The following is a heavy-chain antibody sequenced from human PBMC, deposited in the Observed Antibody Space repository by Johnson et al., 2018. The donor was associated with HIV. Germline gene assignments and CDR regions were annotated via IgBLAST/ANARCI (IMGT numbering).Heavy chain of an antibody. CDR3: AKDLAPSGYVVDAFDL. CDR2: ISASGGST. CDR1: GFTFSSYA. J-gene: IGHJ3*01. V-gene: IGHV3-23*04. D-gene: IGHD5-12*01. Sequence: EVQLVESGGGLVQPGGSLRLSCVASGFTFSSYAMSWVRQAPGKGLEWVSGISASGGSTYYADSLKGRFTISRDNSKNTLYLQMNSLRAEDTAVYYCAKDLAPSGYVVDAFDLWGQGTMVTVSS.